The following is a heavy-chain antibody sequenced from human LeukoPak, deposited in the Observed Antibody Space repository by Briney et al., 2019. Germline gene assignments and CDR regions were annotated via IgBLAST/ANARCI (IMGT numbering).Heavy chain of an antibody. D-gene: IGHD6-6*01. CDR2: INHSGGA. Sequence: SETLSLTCAVYGGSFSGYYWSWIRQPPGKGLEWIGEINHSGGANYNPSLKSRVTMSVDTSKNQFSLKLTSVTAADTAVYYCARLTRLSTSPDRYYLDYWGQGTLVTVSS. J-gene: IGHJ4*02. CDR1: GGSFSGYY. V-gene: IGHV4-34*01. CDR3: ARLTRLSTSPDRYYLDY.